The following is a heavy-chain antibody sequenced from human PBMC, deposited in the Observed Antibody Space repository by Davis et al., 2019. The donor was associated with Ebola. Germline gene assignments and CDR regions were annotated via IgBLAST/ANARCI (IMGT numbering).Heavy chain of an antibody. J-gene: IGHJ1*01. Sequence: SVKVSCKASGFTLSNSAVQWVRQARGQPLELIGWTVVGSGSTNYAQKFQERVTITRDMSTSTAYMELSSLRSEDTAVYYCAADCSAGVCYEVWGQGTLVTVSS. V-gene: IGHV1-58*01. CDR2: TVVGSGST. CDR1: GFTLSNSA. D-gene: IGHD2-8*02. CDR3: AADCSAGVCYEV.